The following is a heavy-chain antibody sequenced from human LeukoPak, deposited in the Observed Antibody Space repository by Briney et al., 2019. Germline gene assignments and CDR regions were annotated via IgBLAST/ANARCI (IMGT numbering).Heavy chain of an antibody. Sequence: ASVKVSCKASGYTFTSYGISWVRQATGQGLERMGWISANNGYSNYAPKFQGRVTMTTDTTTRTAYRELRSLRSDDTAVYYCAKSLAFDSSGPLTAWGQGTLVTVSA. CDR1: GYTFTSYG. CDR2: ISANNGYS. J-gene: IGHJ5*02. CDR3: AKSLAFDSSGPLTA. D-gene: IGHD3-22*01. V-gene: IGHV1-18*01.